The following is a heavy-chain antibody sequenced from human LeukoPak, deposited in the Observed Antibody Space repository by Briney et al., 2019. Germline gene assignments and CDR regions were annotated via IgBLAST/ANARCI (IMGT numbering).Heavy chain of an antibody. J-gene: IGHJ3*02. CDR3: ARGHIAVDI. CDR2: MYYSGSP. V-gene: IGHV4-59*01. D-gene: IGHD6-13*01. CDR1: GGSISSYY. Sequence: SETLSLTCTVSGGSISSYYWSWIRQPPGKCLEWIGYMYYSGSPNYNPSLKSRVTISVDTSKNQFSLKLSSVTAADTAVYYCARGHIAVDIWGQGTMVTVSS.